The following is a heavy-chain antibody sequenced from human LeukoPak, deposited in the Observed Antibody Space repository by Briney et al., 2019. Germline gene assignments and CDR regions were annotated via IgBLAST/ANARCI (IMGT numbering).Heavy chain of an antibody. D-gene: IGHD3-16*01. V-gene: IGHV4-34*01. Sequence: SETLSLTCAVYGGSFSGYYWSWIRQPPGKGLEWVGEINHSGSTNYNPSLKSRVTISVDTSKNQFSLKLSSVTAADTAVYYCARAVRGDYFDYWGQGTLVTVSS. J-gene: IGHJ4*02. CDR3: ARAVRGDYFDY. CDR2: INHSGST. CDR1: GGSFSGYY.